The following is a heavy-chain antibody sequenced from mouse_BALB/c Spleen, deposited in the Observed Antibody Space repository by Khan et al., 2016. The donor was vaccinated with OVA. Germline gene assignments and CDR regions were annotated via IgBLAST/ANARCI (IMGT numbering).Heavy chain of an antibody. Sequence: QVQLQQSGPGLVQPSQSLSITCTVSGFSLTNYGIHWVRQSPGKGLEWLGMIWSGGSTDYNATFISRLSINKDNSKSQVFFKMNSLQANDTAIYYCARNRNGYFDYWGQGTTLTVSS. V-gene: IGHV2-2*02. CDR2: IWSGGST. CDR1: GFSLTNYG. CDR3: ARNRNGYFDY. J-gene: IGHJ2*01.